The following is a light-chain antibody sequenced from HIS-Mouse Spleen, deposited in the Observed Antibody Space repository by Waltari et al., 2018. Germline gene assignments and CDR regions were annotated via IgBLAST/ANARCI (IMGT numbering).Light chain of an antibody. J-gene: IGKJ2*01. Sequence: EIVLTQSPGTLSLSPGERATLSCRASQSVSSSYLAWYQQKHGQAPRLLIYGASSRATGIPDRFSGSGSGTDFTLTISRLEPEDFAVYYCQQHGTFGQGTKLEIK. CDR2: GAS. V-gene: IGKV3-20*01. CDR3: QQHGT. CDR1: QSVSSSY.